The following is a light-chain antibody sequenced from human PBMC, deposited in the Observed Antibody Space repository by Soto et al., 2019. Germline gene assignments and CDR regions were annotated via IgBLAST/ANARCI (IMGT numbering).Light chain of an antibody. CDR3: SSYTSSSTYV. CDR1: GSDVGGYNY. Sequence: QSALTQPASVSGSPGQSITISCTGTGSDVGGYNYVSWYQQHPGKAPKLMIYDVSNRPSGVSNRFSGSKSGNTASLTISGLQAEDEADYYCSSYTSSSTYVSGTGTKLTVL. V-gene: IGLV2-14*01. J-gene: IGLJ1*01. CDR2: DVS.